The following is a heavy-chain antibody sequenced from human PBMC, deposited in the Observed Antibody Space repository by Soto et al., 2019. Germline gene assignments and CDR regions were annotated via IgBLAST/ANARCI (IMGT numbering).Heavy chain of an antibody. CDR2: ISYDGSNK. J-gene: IGHJ6*02. CDR1: GFTFSSYA. Sequence: PGGSLRLSCAASGFTFSSYAMHWVRQAPGKGLEWVAVISYDGSNKYYADSVKGRFTISRDNSKNTLYLQMNSLRAEDTAVYYCARDRKRIQLWFGYYYYYGMDVWGQGTTVTVSS. V-gene: IGHV3-30-3*01. D-gene: IGHD5-18*01. CDR3: ARDRKRIQLWFGYYYYYGMDV.